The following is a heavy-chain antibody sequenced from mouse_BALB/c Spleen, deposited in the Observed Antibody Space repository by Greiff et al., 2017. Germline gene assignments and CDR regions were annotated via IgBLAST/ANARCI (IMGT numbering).Heavy chain of an antibody. D-gene: IGHD2-1*01. Sequence: LVESGPSLVQPSQSLSITCTVSGFSLTSYGVPWVRQFPGEGLEWLGVIWSGGSTDYTAAFMSRLSSTKDNSKSQVFFKMNSLQADDTAIYYCAKSYGNYEGFDYWGQGTTLTVAA. CDR1: GFSLTSYG. J-gene: IGHJ2*01. V-gene: IGHV2-5-1*01. CDR3: AKSYGNYEGFDY. CDR2: IWSGGST.